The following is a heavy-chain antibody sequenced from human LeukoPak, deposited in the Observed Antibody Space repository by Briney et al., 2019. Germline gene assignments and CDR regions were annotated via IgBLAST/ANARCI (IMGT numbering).Heavy chain of an antibody. CDR1: GGPISSSSYY. D-gene: IGHD4-17*01. Sequence: SETLSLTCTVSGGPISSSSYYWGWIRQPPGKGLEWIGSIYYSGSTYYNASLKSRVTISVDTSKNQFSLKLSSVTAADTAVYYCARQDYGDYDFDYWGQGTLVTVSS. J-gene: IGHJ4*02. V-gene: IGHV4-39*07. CDR2: IYYSGST. CDR3: ARQDYGDYDFDY.